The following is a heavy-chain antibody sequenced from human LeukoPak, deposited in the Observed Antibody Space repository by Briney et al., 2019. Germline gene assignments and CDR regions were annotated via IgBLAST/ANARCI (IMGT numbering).Heavy chain of an antibody. V-gene: IGHV3-53*01. CDR2: IYSDGTT. D-gene: IGHD3-9*01. J-gene: IGHJ6*03. CDR3: WGAWGEKGYFVSHRDV. CDR1: EFSVSTNC. Sequence: PGGSLRLSCEASEFSVSTNCMSWVRQAPGKGLEWVSVIYSDGTTYYADSVKGRFTVSRDKYKNTLYLQMNSLRVEDTAVYYCWGAWGEKGYFVSHRDVGGKGPRVTVP.